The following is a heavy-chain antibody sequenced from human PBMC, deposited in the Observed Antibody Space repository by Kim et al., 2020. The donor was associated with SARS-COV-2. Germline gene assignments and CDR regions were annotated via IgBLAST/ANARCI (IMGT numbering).Heavy chain of an antibody. CDR2: IIPILGIA. D-gene: IGHD3-3*01. CDR1: GGTFSSYA. V-gene: IGHV1-69*04. J-gene: IGHJ6*03. Sequence: SVKVSCKASGGTFSSYAISWVRQAPGQGLEWMGRIIPILGIANYAQKFQGRVTITADKSTSTAYMELSSLRSEDTAVYYCARAQGVDTYYMDVWGKGTTVTVSS. CDR3: ARAQGVDTYYMDV.